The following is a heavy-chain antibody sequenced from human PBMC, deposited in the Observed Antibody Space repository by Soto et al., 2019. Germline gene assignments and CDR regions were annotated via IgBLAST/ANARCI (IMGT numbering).Heavy chain of an antibody. CDR1: GFTFSNYW. Sequence: EVQLVESGGGLVQPGGSLRLSCAASGFTFSNYWMDWVRQAPGKGLVWVTRIKRDGSSISYADSVKGRVTISRDNAKNTLYLQMNSLIAEDTAVYYCARDGGRGGDLDYWGQGTLVTVSS. J-gene: IGHJ4*02. D-gene: IGHD2-21*02. CDR2: IKRDGSSI. V-gene: IGHV3-74*01. CDR3: ARDGGRGGDLDY.